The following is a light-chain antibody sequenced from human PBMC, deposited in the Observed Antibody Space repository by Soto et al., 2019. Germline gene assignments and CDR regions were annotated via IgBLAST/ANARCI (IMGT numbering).Light chain of an antibody. J-gene: IGLJ2*01. CDR1: SGHSSYA. CDR2: LNSDGSH. CDR3: QTWGTCTYVV. Sequence: QLVLTQSPSASASLGASVKLTCTLSSGHSSYAIAWHQQQPEKGPRYLMKLNSDGSHSKGDGIPDRFSGSSSGAERYLTISSLQSEDEADYYCQTWGTCTYVVFGGGTKDTVL. V-gene: IGLV4-69*01.